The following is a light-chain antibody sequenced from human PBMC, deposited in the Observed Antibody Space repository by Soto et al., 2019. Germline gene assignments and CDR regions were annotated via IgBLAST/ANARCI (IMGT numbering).Light chain of an antibody. CDR2: YDS. J-gene: IGLJ2*01. CDR1: NIGSKS. Sequence: SYELTQPPSVPVAPGKTARITCGGNNIGSKSVHWYQQKPGQAPVLVIYYDSDRPSGIPERFSGSNSGKTATLTISRVEAGDEADYYCQVWDSSSDHVVFGGGTKVTVL. CDR3: QVWDSSSDHVV. V-gene: IGLV3-21*04.